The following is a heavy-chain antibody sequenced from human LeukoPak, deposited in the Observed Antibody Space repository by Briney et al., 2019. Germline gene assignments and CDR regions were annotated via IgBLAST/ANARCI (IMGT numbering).Heavy chain of an antibody. Sequence: ASVKVSCKASGGTFSSYAISWVRQAPGQGLEWMGGIIPIFGTANYAQKFQGRVTITTDESTSTAYMELSSLRSEDTAVYYCASSPYYGDYPFDYWGQGTLVTVSS. V-gene: IGHV1-69*05. J-gene: IGHJ4*02. CDR1: GGTFSSYA. CDR3: ASSPYYGDYPFDY. D-gene: IGHD4-17*01. CDR2: IIPIFGTA.